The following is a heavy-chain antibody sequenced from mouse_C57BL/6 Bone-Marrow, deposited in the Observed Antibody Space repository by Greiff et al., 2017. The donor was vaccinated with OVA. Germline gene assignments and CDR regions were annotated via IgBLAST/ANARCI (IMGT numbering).Heavy chain of an antibody. D-gene: IGHD1-1*01. V-gene: IGHV1-55*01. CDR2: IYPGSGST. CDR3: ARRYYGSSYWYFDV. Sequence: QVQLQQPGAELVKPGASVKMSCTASGYTFTSYWITWVKQRPGQGLEWIGDIYPGSGSTNYNEKFKSKATLTVDTSSSTAYMQLSSLTSEDSAVYYGARRYYGSSYWYFDVGGTGTTVTVSS. CDR1: GYTFTSYW. J-gene: IGHJ1*03.